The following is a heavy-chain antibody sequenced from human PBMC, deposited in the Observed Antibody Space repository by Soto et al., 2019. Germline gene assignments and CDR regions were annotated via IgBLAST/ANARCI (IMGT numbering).Heavy chain of an antibody. CDR3: ARGYCSSTSCFYGMDV. Sequence: GVSLRLSCVASGLTFSSKAMHWVRQAPGKGLEWVALISYDGINKYHADSVKGRFTISRDNSKNRLYLQMNSLRTEDTAVYYCARGYCSSTSCFYGMDVWGQGTTVTVSS. J-gene: IGHJ6*02. V-gene: IGHV3-30*04. CDR1: GLTFSSKA. CDR2: ISYDGINK. D-gene: IGHD2-2*01.